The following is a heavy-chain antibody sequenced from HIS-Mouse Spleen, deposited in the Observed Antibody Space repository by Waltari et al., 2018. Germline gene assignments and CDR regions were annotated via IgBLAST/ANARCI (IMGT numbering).Heavy chain of an antibody. D-gene: IGHD3-16*01. V-gene: IGHV3-33*01. J-gene: IGHJ5*02. CDR1: GFTFSSYG. CDR3: ARVTLAGGFDP. CDR2: IWYDGSNK. Sequence: QVQLVESGGGVVQPGRSLRLSCAASGFTFSSYGMLWVRQAPGKGLEWVAVIWYDGSNKYYADSVKGRFTISRDNSKNTLYLQMNSLRAEDTAVYYCARVTLAGGFDPWGQGTLVTVSS.